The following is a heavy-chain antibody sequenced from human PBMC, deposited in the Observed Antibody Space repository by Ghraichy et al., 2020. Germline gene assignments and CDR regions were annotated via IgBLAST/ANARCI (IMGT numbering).Heavy chain of an antibody. D-gene: IGHD5-18*01. CDR2: IYYSGST. CDR3: ARVPPTAMASYYYYYMDV. Sequence: SATLSLTCTVSGGSVSSGSYYWSWIRQPPGKGLEWIGYIYYSGSTNYNPSLKRRVTISVDTSKNQFSLKLSSVTAADTAVYYCARVPPTAMASYYYYYMDVWGKGTTVTVSS. J-gene: IGHJ6*03. V-gene: IGHV4-61*01. CDR1: GGSVSSGSYY.